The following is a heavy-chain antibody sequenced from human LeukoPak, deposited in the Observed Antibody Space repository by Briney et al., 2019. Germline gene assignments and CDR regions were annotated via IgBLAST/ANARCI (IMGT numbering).Heavy chain of an antibody. Sequence: PGGCLRLSCVASGFTFSSYAMSWVRQAPGKGLEWVSAISGSGGSTHYADSVKGPFTISRDNSKNTLYLQMNSLRAEDTAVYYCAKDRPNYYGSGSCYPSSIFDYWGQGTLVTVSS. CDR1: GFTFSSYA. CDR3: AKDRPNYYGSGSCYPSSIFDY. J-gene: IGHJ4*02. V-gene: IGHV3-23*01. CDR2: ISGSGGST. D-gene: IGHD3-10*01.